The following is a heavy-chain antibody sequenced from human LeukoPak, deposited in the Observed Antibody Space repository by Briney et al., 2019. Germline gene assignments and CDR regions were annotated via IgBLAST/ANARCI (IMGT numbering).Heavy chain of an antibody. CDR2: IIPILGIA. V-gene: IGHV1-69*02. CDR1: GGTFGSYT. D-gene: IGHD3-22*01. J-gene: IGHJ5*02. CDR3: ARALTDSSGYYYFGNWFDP. Sequence: ASVKVSCKASGGTFGSYTISWVRQAPGQGLEWMGRIIPILGIANYAQKFQGRVTITADKSTSTAYMELSSLRSEDTAVYYCARALTDSSGYYYFGNWFDPWGQGTLVTVSS.